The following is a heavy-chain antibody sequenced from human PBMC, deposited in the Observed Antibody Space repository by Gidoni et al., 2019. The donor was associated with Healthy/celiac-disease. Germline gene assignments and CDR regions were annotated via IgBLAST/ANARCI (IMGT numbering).Heavy chain of an antibody. CDR2: ISSSSSTI. J-gene: IGHJ4*02. Sequence: EVQLVASGGGLVQPGGSLRLSCAASGFPFSSYSMNWVRQAPGKGLEWVSYISSSSSTIYYADSVKGRFTISRDNAKNALYLQMNSLRDEDTAVYYCARDQAQTGDPDYYFDYWGQGTLVTVSS. CDR1: GFPFSSYS. V-gene: IGHV3-48*02. CDR3: ARDQAQTGDPDYYFDY. D-gene: IGHD7-27*01.